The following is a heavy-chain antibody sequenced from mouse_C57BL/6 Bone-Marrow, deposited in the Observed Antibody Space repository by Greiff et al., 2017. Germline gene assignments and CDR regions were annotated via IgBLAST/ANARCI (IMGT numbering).Heavy chain of an antibody. CDR2: IDPSYSYT. CDR3: ARDYADAMAY. J-gene: IGHJ4*01. D-gene: IGHD1-1*01. Sequence: QVQLQQPGAELVMPGASVKLSCKASGYTFTSYWMHWVKQRPGQGLEWIGEIDPSYSYTNYNQKFKGKSTLTVDKSSSTAYMQLSSLTSEDSAVYYCARDYADAMAYGGQGTAVTVSS. CDR1: GYTFTSYW. V-gene: IGHV1-69*01.